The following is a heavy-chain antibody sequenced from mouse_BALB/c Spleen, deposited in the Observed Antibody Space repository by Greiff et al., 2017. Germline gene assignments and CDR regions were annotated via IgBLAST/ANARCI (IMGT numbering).Heavy chain of an antibody. Sequence: EVQLVESGGGLVQPGGSLKLSCAASGFAFSSYDMSWVRQTPEKRLEWVAYISSGGGSTYYPDTVKGRFTITRDNAKNTLYLQMSILKSEDTALYCSTRHYRYYAMDDWGQGTSVTVSS. CDR3: TRHYRYYAMDD. D-gene: IGHD2-14*01. CDR1: GFAFSSYD. J-gene: IGHJ4*01. CDR2: ISSGGGST. V-gene: IGHV5-12-1*01.